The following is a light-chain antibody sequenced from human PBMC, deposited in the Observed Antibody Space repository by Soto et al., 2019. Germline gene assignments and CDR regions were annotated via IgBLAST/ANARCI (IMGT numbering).Light chain of an antibody. CDR3: QQYGHSPIT. J-gene: IGKJ5*01. V-gene: IGKV3-20*01. CDR2: GAS. Sequence: EIVLTQSPGTLSLSPGERATLSCRASQSVSSSYLAWYQQKPGQSPRLLISGASSRATGIPDRFSGSGSGTDFTLTISRLEPEDFAIYYCQQYGHSPITFGQGTRLEIK. CDR1: QSVSSSY.